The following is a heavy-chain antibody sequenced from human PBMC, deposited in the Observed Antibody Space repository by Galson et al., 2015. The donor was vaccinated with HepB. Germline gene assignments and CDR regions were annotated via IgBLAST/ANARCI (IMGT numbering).Heavy chain of an antibody. D-gene: IGHD3-10*01. CDR1: GFSFSDYY. V-gene: IGHV3-11*06. J-gene: IGHJ5*02. CDR3: ARTDRAVRSWFDP. Sequence: SLRLSCAASGFSFSDYYMSWVRQAPGKGLEWVSYISSSSSYTNYAASVKGRFTISRDNAKHSLYLQMSSLRAEDTAVYYCARTDRAVRSWFDPWGQGTLVTVSS. CDR2: ISSSSSYT.